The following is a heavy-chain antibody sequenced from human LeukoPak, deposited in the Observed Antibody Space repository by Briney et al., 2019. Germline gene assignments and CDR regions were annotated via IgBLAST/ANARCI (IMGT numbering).Heavy chain of an antibody. CDR3: AREGGYCSGGSCCCFDY. CDR1: GGSISSGDYY. J-gene: IGHJ4*02. Sequence: SQTLSLTCTVSGGSISSGDYYWSWIRQPPGKGLEWIGYIYYSGSTYYNPSLKSRVTISVDTSKNQFSLKLSSVTAADTAVCYCAREGGYCSGGSCCCFDYWGQGTLVTVSS. V-gene: IGHV4-30-4*01. D-gene: IGHD2-15*01. CDR2: IYYSGST.